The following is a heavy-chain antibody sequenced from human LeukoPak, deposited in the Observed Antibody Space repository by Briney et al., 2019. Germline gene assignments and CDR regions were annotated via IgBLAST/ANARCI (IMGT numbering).Heavy chain of an antibody. Sequence: GGSLKLSCAASGFTFSGSAMHWVRQASGKGMEWVGRIRSKANSYATAYAASVKGRFTIYRDDSKNTAYLQMNSLKTEDTAVYYCTRPRLAELSNYYYYGMDVWGQGTTVTVSS. D-gene: IGHD1-14*01. J-gene: IGHJ6*02. CDR2: IRSKANSYAT. V-gene: IGHV3-73*01. CDR1: GFTFSGSA. CDR3: TRPRLAELSNYYYYGMDV.